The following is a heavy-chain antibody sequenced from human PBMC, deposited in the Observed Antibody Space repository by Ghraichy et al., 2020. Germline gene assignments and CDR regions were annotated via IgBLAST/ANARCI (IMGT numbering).Heavy chain of an antibody. CDR2: ISYDGSNK. J-gene: IGHJ4*02. Sequence: GGSLRLSCAASGFTFSSYGMHWVRQAPGKGLEWVAVISYDGSNKYYADSVKGRFTISRDNSKNTLYLQMNSLRAEDTAVYYCANGAEGGSYHQGFDYWGQGTLVTVSS. D-gene: IGHD1-26*01. CDR3: ANGAEGGSYHQGFDY. CDR1: GFTFSSYG. V-gene: IGHV3-30*18.